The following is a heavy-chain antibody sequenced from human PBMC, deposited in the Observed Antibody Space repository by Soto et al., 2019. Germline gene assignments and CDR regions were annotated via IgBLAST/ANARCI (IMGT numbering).Heavy chain of an antibody. CDR3: AKVRVAVAIRHFGTFDY. J-gene: IGHJ4*02. CDR2: ISGSGGST. CDR1: GFTFSSYA. V-gene: IGHV3-23*01. D-gene: IGHD6-19*01. Sequence: EVQLLESGGGLVQPGGSLRLSCAASGFTFSSYAMSWVRQAPGKGLEWVSAISGSGGSTYYADSVKGRFTISRDNSKNTLYLQMNSLRAEDTAVYYCAKVRVAVAIRHFGTFDYWGQGTLVTASS.